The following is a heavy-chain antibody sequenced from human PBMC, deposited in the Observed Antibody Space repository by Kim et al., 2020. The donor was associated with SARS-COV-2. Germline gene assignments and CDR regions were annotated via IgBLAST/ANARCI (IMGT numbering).Heavy chain of an antibody. CDR2: ST. Sequence: STNTNPSLKSRVTISVDTSKNQFSLKLSSVTAADTAVYYCASVGDDAFDIWGQGTMVTVSS. V-gene: IGHV4-34*01. CDR3: ASVGDDAFDI. D-gene: IGHD1-26*01. J-gene: IGHJ3*02.